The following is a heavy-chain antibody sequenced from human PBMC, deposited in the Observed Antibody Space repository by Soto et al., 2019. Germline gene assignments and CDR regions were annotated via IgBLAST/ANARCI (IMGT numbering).Heavy chain of an antibody. Sequence: GASVKVSCKASGYTFTGYYMHWVRQAPGQGLEWMGWINPNSGGTNYAQKFQGWVTMTRDTSISTAYMELSRLRSDDTAVYYCARDGGTYDYSIQNWFDPWGQGTLVTVSS. CDR2: INPNSGGT. D-gene: IGHD4-4*01. V-gene: IGHV1-2*04. CDR3: ARDGGTYDYSIQNWFDP. CDR1: GYTFTGYY. J-gene: IGHJ5*02.